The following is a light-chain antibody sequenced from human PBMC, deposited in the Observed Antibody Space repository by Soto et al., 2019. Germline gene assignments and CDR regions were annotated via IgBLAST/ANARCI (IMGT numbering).Light chain of an antibody. Sequence: QSVLTQPPSVSGSPGQSVTISCSGTIDDVTAYYRVSWYQQTPGTAPKLMIYDVSNRPSGVPDRFSGSRSGNTASLTISGLQAEGEGDYYCSVYTRTSTYVFGTGTKLTVL. CDR2: DVS. V-gene: IGLV2-18*01. CDR1: IDDVTAYYR. J-gene: IGLJ1*01. CDR3: SVYTRTSTYV.